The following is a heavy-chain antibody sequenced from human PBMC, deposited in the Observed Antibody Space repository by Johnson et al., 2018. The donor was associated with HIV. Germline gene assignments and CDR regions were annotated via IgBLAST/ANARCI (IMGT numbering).Heavy chain of an antibody. CDR2: ISYDGSNK. CDR1: GFTFSSYA. D-gene: IGHD2-15*01. V-gene: IGHV3-30-3*01. CDR3: ARETRGGGGAFDI. Sequence: QVYLVEYGGGVVQPGRSLRLSCAASGFTFSSYAMHWVRQAPGKGLEWVAVISYDGSNKYYADSVKGRFTISRDNSKNTLYLQMNSLRAEDTAVYYCARETRGGGGAFDIWGQGTMVTVSS. J-gene: IGHJ3*02.